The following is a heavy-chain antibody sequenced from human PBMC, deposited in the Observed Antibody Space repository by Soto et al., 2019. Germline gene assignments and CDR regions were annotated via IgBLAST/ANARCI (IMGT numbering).Heavy chain of an antibody. J-gene: IGHJ6*03. CDR3: ARHPSMTTVTTRLSGKNYYYYYMDV. CDR1: GYTFTSYG. CDR2: ISAYNGNT. Sequence: ASVKVSCKASGYTFTSYGISWVRQAPGQGLEWMGWISAYNGNTNYAQKLQGRVTMTTDTSTSTAYMELRSLRSDDTAVYYCARHPSMTTVTTRLSGKNYYYYYMDVWGKGTTVTVSS. D-gene: IGHD4-17*01. V-gene: IGHV1-18*01.